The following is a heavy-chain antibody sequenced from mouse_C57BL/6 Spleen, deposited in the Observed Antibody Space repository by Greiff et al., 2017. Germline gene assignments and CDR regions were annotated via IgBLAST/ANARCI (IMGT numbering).Heavy chain of an antibody. J-gene: IGHJ3*01. D-gene: IGHD1-1*01. Sequence: VKLMESGPGLVQPSQSLSITCTVSGFSLTSYGVHWVRQPPGKGLEWLGVIWRGGSTDYNAAFISRLSISKDNSKSQVFFKMNSLQADDTAIYYCAISYYYGSSAWFAYWGQGTLVTVSA. CDR1: GFSLTSYG. CDR2: IWRGGST. V-gene: IGHV2-4*01. CDR3: AISYYYGSSAWFAY.